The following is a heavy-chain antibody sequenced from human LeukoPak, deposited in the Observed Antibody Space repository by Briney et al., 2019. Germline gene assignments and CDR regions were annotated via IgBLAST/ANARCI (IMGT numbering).Heavy chain of an antibody. Sequence: GGSLRLSCVGSGFSLRDYWMHWVRQTPGKGLMWVSRITSDGSTTWYADSVKGRFTVPRDNAKNTLFLEMNSLRDEDTAVYYCAGDYIWGRLFWGQGTLVTVSS. V-gene: IGHV3-74*01. CDR3: AGDYIWGRLF. CDR2: ITSDGSTT. CDR1: GFSLRDYW. D-gene: IGHD3-16*01. J-gene: IGHJ4*01.